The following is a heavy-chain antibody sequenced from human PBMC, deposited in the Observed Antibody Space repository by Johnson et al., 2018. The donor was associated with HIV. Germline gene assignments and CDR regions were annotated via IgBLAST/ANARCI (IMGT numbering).Heavy chain of an antibody. J-gene: IGHJ3*02. CDR2: IDWNGGST. D-gene: IGHD1-7*01. Sequence: VQLVESGGGVVRPGGSLRLSCAASGFTFDDYGMSWVRQVQGKGLEWVAGIDWNGGSTGYADSVKGRFSIFRDNAKKSLYLQMNSLRAEDTALYYCARDHTPVTGTTYHDAVEIWGQGTMVTVSS. CDR3: ARDHTPVTGTTYHDAVEI. V-gene: IGHV3-20*04. CDR1: GFTFDDYG.